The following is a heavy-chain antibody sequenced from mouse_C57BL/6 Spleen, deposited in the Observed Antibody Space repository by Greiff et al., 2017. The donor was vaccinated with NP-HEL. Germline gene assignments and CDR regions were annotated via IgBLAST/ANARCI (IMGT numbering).Heavy chain of an antibody. CDR1: GYTFTSYW. D-gene: IGHD2-5*01. Sequence: QVQLQQPGAELVMPGASVKLSCKASGYTFTSYWMHWVKQRPGQGLEWIGEIDPSDSYTNYNQKFKGKSTLTVDKSSSTAYMQLSSLTSEDSAVYYCARAEAYYSNLYAMDYWGQGTSVTVSS. CDR3: ARAEAYYSNLYAMDY. V-gene: IGHV1-69*01. J-gene: IGHJ4*01. CDR2: IDPSDSYT.